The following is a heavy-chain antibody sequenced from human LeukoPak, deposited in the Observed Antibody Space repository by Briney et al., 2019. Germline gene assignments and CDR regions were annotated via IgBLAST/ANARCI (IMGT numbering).Heavy chain of an antibody. V-gene: IGHV1-46*01. CDR1: GYTFTSYY. CDR2: INPSGGST. J-gene: IGHJ4*02. CDR3: ARGPLGSSSWYFLDPYFDY. D-gene: IGHD6-13*01. Sequence: ASVKVSCKASGYTFTSYYMHWVRQAPGQGLGWMGIINPSGGSTSYAQKFQGRVTMTRDTSTSTVYMELNSLRSEDTAVYYCARGPLGSSSWYFLDPYFDYWGQGTLVTVSS.